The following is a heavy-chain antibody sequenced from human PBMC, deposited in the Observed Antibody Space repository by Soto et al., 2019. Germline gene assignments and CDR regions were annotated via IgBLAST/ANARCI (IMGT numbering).Heavy chain of an antibody. CDR2: IWYDGSNK. D-gene: IGHD2-15*01. CDR3: ARDRGYCSGGSCCYYYMDV. CDR1: GFTFSSYG. V-gene: IGHV3-33*01. Sequence: QVQLVESGGGVVQPGRSLRLSCAASGFTFSSYGMHWVRQAPGKGLEWVAVIWYDGSNKYYADSVKGRFTISRDNSKNTLYLQMNSLRAEDTAVYYCARDRGYCSGGSCCYYYMDVWGKGTTVTVSS. J-gene: IGHJ6*03.